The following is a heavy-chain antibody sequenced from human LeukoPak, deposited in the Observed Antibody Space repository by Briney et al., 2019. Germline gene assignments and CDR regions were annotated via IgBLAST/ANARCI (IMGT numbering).Heavy chain of an antibody. CDR2: FYYSGST. CDR3: ARHEYFVNY. Sequence: SETLSLTCTVSGGSISSSSYYWGWIRQPPGKGLEWIGSFYYSGSTYYNPSLQGRVTISVDTSKNQFSLNLSFMIAADTAVYYCARHEYFVNYWGQGTLVTVSS. D-gene: IGHD2/OR15-2a*01. J-gene: IGHJ4*02. V-gene: IGHV4-39*01. CDR1: GGSISSSSYY.